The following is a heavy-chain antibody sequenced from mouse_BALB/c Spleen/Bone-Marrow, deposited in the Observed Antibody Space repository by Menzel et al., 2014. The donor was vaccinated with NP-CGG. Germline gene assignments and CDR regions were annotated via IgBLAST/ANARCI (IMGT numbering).Heavy chain of an antibody. J-gene: IGHJ4*01. CDR3: TRGGWLAMDY. CDR1: GYTYTSYY. CDR2: INPSNGGT. Sequence: QVQPKQSGAELVKPGASVKLSCKASGYTYTSYYMYWVKRRPGQGLEWIGEINPSNGGTNFNEKFKSKATLTVDKSSSTAYMQLSSLTSEDSAVYYCTRGGWLAMDYWGQGTSVTVSS. D-gene: IGHD2-3*01. V-gene: IGHV1S81*02.